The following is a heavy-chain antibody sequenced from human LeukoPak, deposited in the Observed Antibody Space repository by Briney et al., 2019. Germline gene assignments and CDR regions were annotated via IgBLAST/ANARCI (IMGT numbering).Heavy chain of an antibody. CDR2: ISSSGSTI. CDR1: GFAFSDYY. D-gene: IGHD3-10*01. V-gene: IGHV3-11*01. CDR3: ARDTMVRGVINSYYYYYMDV. J-gene: IGHJ6*03. Sequence: GGTLRLSCAASGFAFSDYYMSWLRQAPGKGREWVSYISSSGSTIYYADSVKGRFTISRDNAKNSLYLQMNSLRAEDTAVYYCARDTMVRGVINSYYYYYMDVWGKGTTVTISS.